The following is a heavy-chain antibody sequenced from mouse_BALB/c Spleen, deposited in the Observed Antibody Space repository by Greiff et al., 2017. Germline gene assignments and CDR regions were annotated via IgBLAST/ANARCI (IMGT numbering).Heavy chain of an antibody. Sequence: QVQLQQPGAELVRPGASVKLSCKASGYTFTSYWINWVKQRPGQGLEWIGNIYPSDSYTNYNQKFKDKATLTVDKSSSTAYMQLSSPTSEDSAVYYCTRGGLRRFDYWGQGTTLTVSS. J-gene: IGHJ2*01. CDR3: TRGGLRRFDY. CDR1: GYTFTSYW. V-gene: IGHV1-69*02. CDR2: IYPSDSYT. D-gene: IGHD2-4*01.